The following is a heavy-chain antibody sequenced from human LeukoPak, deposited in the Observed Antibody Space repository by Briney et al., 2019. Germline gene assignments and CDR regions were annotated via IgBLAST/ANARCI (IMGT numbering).Heavy chain of an antibody. Sequence: GGPLRLSCTPSGFTFGDYLMSWVRQAPGKGLEWISLIRSKTFGGTTEYAAAVKGRFTISRDDSKSIAYLQMNTLKTEDTALYYCTRVRSHDIWSGLAHWGQGTLVTVSS. CDR1: GFTFGDYL. CDR3: TRVRSHDIWSGLAH. V-gene: IGHV3-49*04. D-gene: IGHD3-3*01. CDR2: IRSKTFGGTT. J-gene: IGHJ4*02.